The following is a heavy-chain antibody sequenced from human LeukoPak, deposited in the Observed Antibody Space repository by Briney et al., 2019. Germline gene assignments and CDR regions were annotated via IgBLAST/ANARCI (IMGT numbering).Heavy chain of an antibody. D-gene: IGHD3-10*01. V-gene: IGHV4-59*01. CDR1: GGSISSYY. CDR3: ARSYSRETGLNWFDP. CDR2: IYYSGST. Sequence: SETLSLTCTVSGGSISSYYWSWIRQPPGKGLEWIGYIYYSGSTNYNPSLKSRVTISVDTSKNQFSLKLSSVTAADTAVYYCARSYSRETGLNWFDPWGQGALVTVSS. J-gene: IGHJ5*02.